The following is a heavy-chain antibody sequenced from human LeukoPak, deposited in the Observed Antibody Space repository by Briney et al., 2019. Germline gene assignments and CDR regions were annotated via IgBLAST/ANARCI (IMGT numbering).Heavy chain of an antibody. CDR1: GYPFTSYD. Sequence: GASVTVSCKASGYPFTSYDINWVRQAPGQGLEWMGWMNPNTDNTDYAEKFRDRVTMTRNTSISTAYMELSSLRSEDTAVYYCARGSRGNAYSSVWGQGTLVIVSS. CDR3: ARGSRGNAYSSV. D-gene: IGHD6-19*01. J-gene: IGHJ4*02. V-gene: IGHV1-8*01. CDR2: MNPNTDNT.